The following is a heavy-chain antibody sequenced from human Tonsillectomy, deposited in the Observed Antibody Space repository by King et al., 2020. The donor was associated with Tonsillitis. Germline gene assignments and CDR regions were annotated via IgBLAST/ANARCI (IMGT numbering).Heavy chain of an antibody. CDR2: ILNSQM. V-gene: IGHV3-11*01. D-gene: IGHD2-2*01. CDR3: ARDYPYDQSPFDY. Sequence: VQLVEAGGGLVKPGGSLRLSCAASGFTFIYYYMSWIRQAPGKWLDWVSYILNSQMSYADFVKGRFTISRDNAKNALYLQRNSLRAEDTAVYYCARDYPYDQSPFDYWGQGTLVTVSS. CDR1: GFTFIYYY. J-gene: IGHJ4*02.